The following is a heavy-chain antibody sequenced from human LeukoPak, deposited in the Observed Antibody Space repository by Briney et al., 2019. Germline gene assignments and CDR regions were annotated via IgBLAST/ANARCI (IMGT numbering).Heavy chain of an antibody. V-gene: IGHV4-31*03. J-gene: IGHJ5*02. Sequence: PSETPSLTCTVSGGSISSGGYYWSWIRQHPGKGLEWIGYIYYSGSTYYNPSLKSRVTISVDTSKNQFSLKLSSVTAADTAVYYCAREHDYGDNSPWFDPWGQGTLVTVSS. CDR1: GGSISSGGYY. D-gene: IGHD4-23*01. CDR3: AREHDYGDNSPWFDP. CDR2: IYYSGST.